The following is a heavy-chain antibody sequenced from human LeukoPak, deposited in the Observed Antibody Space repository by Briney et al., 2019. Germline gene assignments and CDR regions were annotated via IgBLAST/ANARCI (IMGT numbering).Heavy chain of an antibody. CDR3: ALTVTNDYYYYYYMDV. D-gene: IGHD4-11*01. J-gene: IGHJ6*03. CDR2: ISSSSSYI. Sequence: GGSLRLSCAASGFNFSTSAMSWVRQAPGKGLEWVSSISSSSSYIYYADSVKGRFTISRDNAKNSLYLQMNSLRAEDTAVYYCALTVTNDYYYYYYMDVWGKGTTVTVSS. CDR1: GFNFSTSA. V-gene: IGHV3-21*01.